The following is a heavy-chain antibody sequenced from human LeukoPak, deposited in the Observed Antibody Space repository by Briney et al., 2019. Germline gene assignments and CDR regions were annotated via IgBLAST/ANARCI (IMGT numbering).Heavy chain of an antibody. V-gene: IGHV1-69*04. CDR1: GGTFSSYA. D-gene: IGHD6-19*01. CDR2: IIPIFGIA. Sequence: SVKVSCKASGGTFSSYAISWVRQAPGQGLEWMGRIIPIFGIADYAQKFQGRVTITADKSTSTAYMELSSLRSEDTAVYYCARAEGSIAVAGTLDYWGQGTLVTVSS. J-gene: IGHJ4*02. CDR3: ARAEGSIAVAGTLDY.